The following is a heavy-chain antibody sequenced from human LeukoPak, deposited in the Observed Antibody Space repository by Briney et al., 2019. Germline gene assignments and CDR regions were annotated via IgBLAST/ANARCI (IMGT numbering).Heavy chain of an antibody. Sequence: PGGSLRLSCAASGFAFSTYAMSWVRQAPGKGLEWVAVISYDGSDKYYADSVKGRFTISRDNSKNTLYLQMNSLRAEDTAVYFCARDPAYWSGYYLDYFDYWGQGTLVTVPS. V-gene: IGHV3-30-3*01. CDR1: GFAFSTYA. CDR3: ARDPAYWSGYYLDYFDY. D-gene: IGHD3-3*01. CDR2: ISYDGSDK. J-gene: IGHJ4*02.